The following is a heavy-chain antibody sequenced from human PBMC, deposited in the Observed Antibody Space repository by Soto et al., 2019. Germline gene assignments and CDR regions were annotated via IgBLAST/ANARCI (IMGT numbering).Heavy chain of an antibody. CDR1: GFTVSSYS. CDR3: ARALLYSSSWYVEERRTFDY. CDR2: ISSSSSYI. J-gene: IGHJ4*02. V-gene: IGHV3-21*01. D-gene: IGHD6-13*01. Sequence: PAGSLRLSCAASGFTVSSYSMNLVLQAPGKGLEWVSSISSSSSYIYYADSVKGRFTISRDNAKNSLYLQMNSLRAEDTAVYYCARALLYSSSWYVEERRTFDYWGQGTLVTVSS.